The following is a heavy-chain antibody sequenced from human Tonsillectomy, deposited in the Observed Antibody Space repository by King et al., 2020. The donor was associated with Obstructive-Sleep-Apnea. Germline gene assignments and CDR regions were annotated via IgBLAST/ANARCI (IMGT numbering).Heavy chain of an antibody. CDR1: GFTFSSNY. CDR2: IYSGGST. V-gene: IGHV3-66*01. J-gene: IGHJ6*02. D-gene: IGHD5-18*01. CDR3: ARDLVDTTMITSYYYYGMDV. Sequence: VQLVESGGGLVQPGGSLKLSCAASGFTFSSNYMSWVRQAPGKGLEWVSIIYSGGSTYYTDSVKGGFTISRDNFKNTLYLQMNSLRAEDTAVYYCARDLVDTTMITSYYYYGMDVWGQGTTVTVSS.